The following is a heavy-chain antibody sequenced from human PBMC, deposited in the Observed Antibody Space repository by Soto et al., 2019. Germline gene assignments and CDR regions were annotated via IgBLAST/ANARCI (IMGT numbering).Heavy chain of an antibody. CDR2: ISSNGGST. J-gene: IGHJ5*02. V-gene: IGHV3-64*01. Sequence: PGGSLRLSCAASGFTFSSYAMHWVRQAPGRGPEYVSAISSNGGSTYYANSVKGRFTISRDNSKNTLYLQMGSLRAEDMAVYYCARLVVVPAAIDNWFDPWGQGTLVTVSS. CDR3: ARLVVVPAAIDNWFDP. D-gene: IGHD2-2*01. CDR1: GFTFSSYA.